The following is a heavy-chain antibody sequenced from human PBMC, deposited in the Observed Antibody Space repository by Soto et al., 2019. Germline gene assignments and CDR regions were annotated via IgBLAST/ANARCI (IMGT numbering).Heavy chain of an antibody. CDR3: ARGPSRYDSSGYFRDDAFDI. D-gene: IGHD3-22*01. J-gene: IGHJ3*02. CDR2: MNPSSGNT. CDR1: GYTFTSYD. V-gene: IGHV1-8*01. Sequence: ASVKVSCKASGYTFTSYDINWVRQATGQGLEWMGWMNPSSGNTGYAQKFQGRVTMTRSTSISTAYMELSSLRSEDTAVYYCARGPSRYDSSGYFRDDAFDIWGQGTMVTV.